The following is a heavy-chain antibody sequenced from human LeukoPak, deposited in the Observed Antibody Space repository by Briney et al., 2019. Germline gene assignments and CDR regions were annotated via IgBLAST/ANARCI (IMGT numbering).Heavy chain of an antibody. CDR1: GGTFSSYA. CDR3: AKERGQGPRTTHWFDP. V-gene: IGHV1-69*13. Sequence: ASVKVSCKASGGTFSSYAISWVRQAPGQGLEWMGGIIPIFGTANYAQKFQGRVTITADESTSTAYMELSSLRSEDTAVYYCAKERGQGPRTTHWFDPWGQGTLVTVSS. J-gene: IGHJ5*02. D-gene: IGHD1-14*01. CDR2: IIPIFGTA.